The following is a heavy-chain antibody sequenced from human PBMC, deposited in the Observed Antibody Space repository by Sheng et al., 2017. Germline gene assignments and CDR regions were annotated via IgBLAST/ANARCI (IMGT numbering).Heavy chain of an antibody. CDR3: AKNFGDFPWDAFDI. V-gene: IGHV3-23*04. CDR2: ISLSGINT. Sequence: EVQLVESGGGLVQPGGSLRLSCAASGFSFDSYAMSWVRQAPGKGLEWVSGISLSGINTYQADSVKGRFTISRDKSKNTLYLQMNSLRAEDTAVYYCAKNFGDFPWDAFDIWGQGTLVTVSS. CDR1: GFSFDSYA. D-gene: IGHD4-17*01. J-gene: IGHJ3*02.